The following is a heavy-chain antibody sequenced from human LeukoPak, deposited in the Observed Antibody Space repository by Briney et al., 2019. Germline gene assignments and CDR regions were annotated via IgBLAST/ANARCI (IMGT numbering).Heavy chain of an antibody. J-gene: IGHJ4*02. CDR3: ARVIASYGDSAY. CDR1: RYTLSSLS. CDR2: ISSTSSAI. V-gene: IGHV3-48*04. D-gene: IGHD5-18*01. Sequence: GGSLRLSCAASRYTLSSLSMSCVRDALGKGLECRLYISSTSSAIYDADSLKGRFTISRDNAKNSLYLQMNSLRAEDTAVYYCARVIASYGDSAYWGQGTLVTVSS.